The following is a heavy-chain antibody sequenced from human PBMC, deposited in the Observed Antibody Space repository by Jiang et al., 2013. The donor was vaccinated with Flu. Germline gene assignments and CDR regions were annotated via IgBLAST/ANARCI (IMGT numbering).Heavy chain of an antibody. J-gene: IGHJ5*02. V-gene: IGHV4-31*03. CDR1: GGSISSGGSY. D-gene: IGHD6-19*01. CDR3: ARHSTGWYWFDP. CDR2: IYYSGST. Sequence: GPGLVKPSQTLSLTCTVSGGSISSGGSYWSWIRHHPGKGLEWIGYIYYSGSTFYNPSLKSRLTMSLDTSNNQFSMKLTSMTAADTAVYFCARHSTGWYWFDPWGQGTLVTVSS.